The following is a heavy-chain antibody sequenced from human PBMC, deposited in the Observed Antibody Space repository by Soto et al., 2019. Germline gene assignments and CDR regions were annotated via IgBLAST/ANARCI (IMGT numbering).Heavy chain of an antibody. CDR3: AREGSGWTGYFDY. D-gene: IGHD6-19*01. CDR2: ITVGNGNT. Sequence: VKVSCKTSGYTFTSYPIHWVRQAPGQRLEWMGWITVGNGNTKYSQKFQGRVTITRDTSATTAYMELSSLRSEDTAVYYCAREGSGWTGYFDYWGQGTLVTVSS. J-gene: IGHJ4*01. CDR1: GYTFTSYP. V-gene: IGHV1-3*01.